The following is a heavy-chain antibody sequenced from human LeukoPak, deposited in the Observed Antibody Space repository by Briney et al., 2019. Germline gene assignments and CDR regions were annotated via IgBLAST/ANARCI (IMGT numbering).Heavy chain of an antibody. CDR2: IYSGGST. V-gene: IGHV3-66*01. J-gene: IGHJ5*02. D-gene: IGHD2-21*02. Sequence: GGSLRLSCAASGFTVSRNYMSWVRQAPGKGLEWVSVIYSGGSTYYADSVKGRFTISRDNSKNTLYLQMNSLRAEDTAVYYCASERTLDCGGDCYNDHWGQGTLVTVSS. CDR1: GFTVSRNY. CDR3: ASERTLDCGGDCYNDH.